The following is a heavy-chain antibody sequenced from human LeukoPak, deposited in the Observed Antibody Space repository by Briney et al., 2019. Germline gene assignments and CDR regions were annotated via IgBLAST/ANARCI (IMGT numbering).Heavy chain of an antibody. CDR3: ARVRNGDYVWYYYGMDV. V-gene: IGHV1-69*13. J-gene: IGHJ6*02. CDR2: IIPIFGTA. D-gene: IGHD4-17*01. Sequence: ASVKVSCKASGGTFSSYAISWVRQAPGQGLEWMGGIIPIFGTANYAQKFQGRVTITAVESTSTAYMELSSLRSEDTAVYYCARVRNGDYVWYYYGMDVWGQGTTVTVSS. CDR1: GGTFSSYA.